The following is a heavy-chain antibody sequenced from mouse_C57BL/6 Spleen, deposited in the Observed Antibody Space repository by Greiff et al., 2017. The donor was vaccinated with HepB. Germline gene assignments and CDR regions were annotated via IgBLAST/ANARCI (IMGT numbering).Heavy chain of an antibody. Sequence: QVQLQQPGAELVKPGASVKLSCKASGYTFTSYWMHRVKQRPGQGLEWIGMIHPNSGSTNYNEKFKSKATLTVDKSSSTAYMQLSSLTSEDSAVYYCARGGYGSSYAWFAYWGQGTLVTVSA. CDR2: IHPNSGST. CDR1: GYTFTSYW. J-gene: IGHJ3*01. CDR3: ARGGYGSSYAWFAY. D-gene: IGHD1-1*01. V-gene: IGHV1-64*01.